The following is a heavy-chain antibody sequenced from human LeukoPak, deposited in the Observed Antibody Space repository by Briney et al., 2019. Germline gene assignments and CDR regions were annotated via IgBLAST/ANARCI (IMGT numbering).Heavy chain of an antibody. CDR3: AKDLGGYCSGGSCYPFDY. J-gene: IGHJ4*02. D-gene: IGHD2-15*01. Sequence: GGSLRLSCAASGFTFSSSAMSWVRQAPGKGLEWVSSISGSGGSTYYADSVKGRFTISRDNSKNTLYLQMNSLRAEDTAVYYCAKDLGGYCSGGSCYPFDYWGQGTLVTVSS. CDR1: GFTFSSSA. CDR2: ISGSGGST. V-gene: IGHV3-23*01.